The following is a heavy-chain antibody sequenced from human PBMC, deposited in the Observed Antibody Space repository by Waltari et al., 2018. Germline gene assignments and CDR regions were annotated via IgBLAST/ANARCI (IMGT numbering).Heavy chain of an antibody. CDR1: GFPFGSYA. J-gene: IGHJ4*02. CDR2: ISYDGSNK. D-gene: IGHD6-19*01. V-gene: IGHV3-30-3*01. Sequence: QVQLVESGGGVVQPGRSLRRSCAASGFPFGSYAMHWVRQAPGKGLEWVAVISYDGSNKYYADSVKGRFTISRDKSKNTLYLQMNSLRAEDTAVYYCARDRQWLVRGYFDYWGQGTLVTVSS. CDR3: ARDRQWLVRGYFDY.